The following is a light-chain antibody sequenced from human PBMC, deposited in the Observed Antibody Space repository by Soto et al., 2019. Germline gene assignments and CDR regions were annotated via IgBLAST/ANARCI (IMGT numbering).Light chain of an antibody. CDR1: SSDVGGYNY. J-gene: IGLJ2*01. CDR2: DVT. CDR3: SSYASSSTLVL. Sequence: QSALTQPASVSESPGQSITIPCAGTSSDVGGYNYVSWYQQYLGKAPKLIIYDVTNRPSGVSNRFSGSKSGNTASLTISGLQAEDEANYYCSSYASSSTLVLFGGGTKLTVL. V-gene: IGLV2-14*01.